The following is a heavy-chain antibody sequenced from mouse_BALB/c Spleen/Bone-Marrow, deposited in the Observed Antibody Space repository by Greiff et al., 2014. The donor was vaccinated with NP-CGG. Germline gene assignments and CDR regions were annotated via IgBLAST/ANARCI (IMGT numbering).Heavy chain of an antibody. Sequence: QVQLQQSGAELVRPGSSVKISCKASGYAFSNYWMNWVKQRPGQGLEWIGQIYPGDGDTNYNGKFKSKATLTADKSSSTAYMQLSSLTSEDSAVYFCARRDGSTYYYAMDYWGQGTSVTVSS. CDR2: IYPGDGDT. D-gene: IGHD1-1*01. J-gene: IGHJ4*01. CDR3: ARRDGSTYYYAMDY. CDR1: GYAFSNYW. V-gene: IGHV1-80*01.